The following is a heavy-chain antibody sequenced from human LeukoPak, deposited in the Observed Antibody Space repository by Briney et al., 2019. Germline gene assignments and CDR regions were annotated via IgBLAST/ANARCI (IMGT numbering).Heavy chain of an antibody. D-gene: IGHD3-3*01. CDR1: GFTFSSYA. Sequence: GGSLRLSCAASGFTFSSYAMHWVRQAPGKGLEWVAVISYDGSNKYYADSVKGRFTISRDNSKNTLYLQMNSLRAEDTVVYYCATLLEWLLYREWYFDYWGQGTLVTVSS. CDR3: ATLLEWLLYREWYFDY. V-gene: IGHV3-30-3*01. CDR2: ISYDGSNK. J-gene: IGHJ4*02.